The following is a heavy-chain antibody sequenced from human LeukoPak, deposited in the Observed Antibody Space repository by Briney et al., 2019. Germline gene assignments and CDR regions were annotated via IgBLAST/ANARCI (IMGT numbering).Heavy chain of an antibody. CDR2: ISSSGSTI. CDR3: ARSSGYDVNYFDY. J-gene: IGHJ4*02. CDR1: GLTFSDYY. V-gene: IGHV3-11*01. D-gene: IGHD5-12*01. Sequence: GGSLRLSCAASGLTFSDYYMSWIRQAPGKGLEWVSYISSSGSTIYYADSVKGRFTISRDNAKNSLYLQMNSLRAEDTAVYYCARSSGYDVNYFDYWGQGTLVTVSS.